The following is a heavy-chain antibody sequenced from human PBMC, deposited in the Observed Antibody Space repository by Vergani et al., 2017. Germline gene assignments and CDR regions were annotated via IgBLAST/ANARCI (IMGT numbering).Heavy chain of an antibody. CDR1: GYTFTSHY. J-gene: IGHJ4*02. D-gene: IGHD3-9*01. CDR3: AGVDPSPGQQPDY. Sequence: QVQLVQSGAEVKKLGSSVKVSCKASGYTFTSHYMHWVRQAPGQGLEWMGIINPSGGSTSYAQKFQGRVTMTRDTSTSTVYMELGSLRSEDTAVYYWAGVDPSPGQQPDYWGQGTLVTVSS. V-gene: IGHV1-46*01. CDR2: INPSGGST.